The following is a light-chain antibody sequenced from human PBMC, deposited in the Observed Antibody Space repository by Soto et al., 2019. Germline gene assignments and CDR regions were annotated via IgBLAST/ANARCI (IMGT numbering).Light chain of an antibody. CDR2: GAS. CDR1: QSVSSDF. CDR3: QQYGSSPPWT. J-gene: IGKJ1*01. V-gene: IGKV3-20*01. Sequence: EVVLTQSPDTLSLSPGARATLSCRASQSVSSDFLAWYQQNPGQAPRLLIYGASSRATGIPDRFSGSGSGTDFTLTIKRLEPDDFAVYYCQQYGSSPPWTFGQGTKVEIK.